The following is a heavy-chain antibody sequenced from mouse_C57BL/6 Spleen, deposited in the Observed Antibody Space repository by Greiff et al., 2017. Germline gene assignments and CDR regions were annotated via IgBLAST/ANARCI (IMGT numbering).Heavy chain of an antibody. D-gene: IGHD2-3*01. J-gene: IGHJ4*01. V-gene: IGHV5-9-1*02. CDR3: TRDDDGYYGAMDY. CDR1: GFTFSSYA. Sequence: EVMLVESGEGLVKPGGSLKLSCAASGFTFSSYAMSWVRQTPEKRLEWVAYISGGGDYIYYADTVKGRFTISRDNARNTLYLQMSSLKSEDTAMYYCTRDDDGYYGAMDYWGQGTSVTVSS. CDR2: ISGGGDYI.